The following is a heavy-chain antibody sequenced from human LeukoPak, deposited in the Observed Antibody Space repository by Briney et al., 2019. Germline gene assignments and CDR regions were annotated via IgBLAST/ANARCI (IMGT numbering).Heavy chain of an antibody. D-gene: IGHD3-10*01. V-gene: IGHV4-4*09. CDR2: IYTSGST. J-gene: IGHJ5*02. CDR1: GGSISSYY. CDR3: ARDYGWGSYYNGRNWFDP. Sequence: SETLSLTCTVSGGSISSYYWSWIRQPPGKGLEWIGYIYTSGSTNYNPSLKSRVTISVDTSKNQFSLRLSSVTAADTAVYYCARDYGWGSYYNGRNWFDPWGQGTLVTVSS.